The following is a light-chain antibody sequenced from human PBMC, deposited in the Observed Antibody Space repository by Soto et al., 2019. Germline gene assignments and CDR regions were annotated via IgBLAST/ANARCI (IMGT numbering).Light chain of an antibody. CDR3: SSYGGSNNLV. V-gene: IGLV2-8*01. CDR1: SSDVGGYNY. J-gene: IGLJ2*01. CDR2: EVS. Sequence: QSVLTQPPSASGSPGQSVTISCTGTSSDVGGYNYVSWYQQHPGKAPKLMIYEVSKRPSGVPVRFSGSKSGNTASLTVSGLQAEDEADYYCSSYGGSNNLVFGGGTKLTVL.